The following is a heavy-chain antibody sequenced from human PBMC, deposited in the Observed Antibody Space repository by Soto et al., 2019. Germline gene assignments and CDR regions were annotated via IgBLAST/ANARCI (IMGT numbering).Heavy chain of an antibody. J-gene: IGHJ4*02. Sequence: LSLTCTVSGGSISSSSYYWGWIRQPPGNGLEWIGSIYYSGSTYYNPSLKSRVTISVDTSKNQFSLKLSSVTAADTAVYYCATGILLGDWYYYDSSGYHPYYFDYWGQGTLVTVSS. CDR3: ATGILLGDWYYYDSSGYHPYYFDY. D-gene: IGHD3-22*01. CDR2: IYYSGST. V-gene: IGHV4-39*01. CDR1: GGSISSSSYY.